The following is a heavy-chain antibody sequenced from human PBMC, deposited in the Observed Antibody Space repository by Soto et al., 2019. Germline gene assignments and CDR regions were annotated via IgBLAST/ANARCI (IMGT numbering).Heavy chain of an antibody. CDR1: GFTFSSYA. Sequence: GGSLRLSCAASGFTFSSYAMSWVRQAPGKGLEWVSAISGSGGSTYYADSVKGRFTISRDNSKNTLYLQMNSLRAEDTAVYYCAKDSSSYYDSSGYYLDWNVWGQGTLVTVSS. CDR3: AKDSSSYYDSSGYYLDWNV. CDR2: ISGSGGST. D-gene: IGHD3-22*01. J-gene: IGHJ4*02. V-gene: IGHV3-23*01.